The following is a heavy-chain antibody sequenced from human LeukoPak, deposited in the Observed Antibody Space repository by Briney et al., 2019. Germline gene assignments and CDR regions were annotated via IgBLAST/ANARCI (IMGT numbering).Heavy chain of an antibody. CDR1: GGSISSYY. CDR3: ARITGDFWSGYPAYYFDY. J-gene: IGHJ4*02. V-gene: IGHV4-4*07. D-gene: IGHD3-3*01. CDR2: IYTSGST. Sequence: SETLSLTCTVSGGSISSYYWSWIRQPAGKGLAWIGRIYTSGSTNYNPFLKSRVTISVDTSKNQFSLKLSSVTAADTAVYYCARITGDFWSGYPAYYFDYWGQGTLVTVSS.